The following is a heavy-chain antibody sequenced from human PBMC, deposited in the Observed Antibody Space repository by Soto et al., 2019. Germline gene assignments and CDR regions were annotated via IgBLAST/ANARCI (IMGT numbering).Heavy chain of an antibody. V-gene: IGHV3-30*18. J-gene: IGHJ4*02. D-gene: IGHD1-1*01. CDR3: AKEGPITNWYFDY. Sequence: QVQLVECGGGVVQPGRSLRLSCAASGFTFSSYGMHWVRQAPGKGLEWVTVISYDGNVAYYADSVKGRFTISRDNSKNTLYLQMNSLRTEDTAMYYCAKEGPITNWYFDYWGQGTLVTVSS. CDR2: ISYDGNVA. CDR1: GFTFSSYG.